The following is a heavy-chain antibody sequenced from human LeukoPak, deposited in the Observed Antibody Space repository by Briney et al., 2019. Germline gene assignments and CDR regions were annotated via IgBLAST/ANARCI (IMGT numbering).Heavy chain of an antibody. CDR2: IKEDGSDK. D-gene: IGHD3-22*01. J-gene: IGHJ4*02. CDR1: GFTFSNYW. V-gene: IGHV3-7*01. CDR3: ARSRSYYDGTGLYYFDN. Sequence: GGSLRLSCAASGFTFSNYWMSWVRQAPGKGLEWVANIKEDGSDKHYVDSVKGRFTISRDNAKNLLFLQMNSLRAEDTAVYYCARSRSYYDGTGLYYFDNWGQGALVTVSS.